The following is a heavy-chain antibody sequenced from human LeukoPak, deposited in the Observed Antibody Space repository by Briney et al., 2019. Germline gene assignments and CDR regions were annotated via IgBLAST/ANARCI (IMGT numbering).Heavy chain of an antibody. CDR1: GGSISSRSYY. CDR2: IFDRGST. J-gene: IGHJ3*02. CDR3: ARSFRIGKLHAFDI. V-gene: IGHV4-39*01. D-gene: IGHD4-23*01. Sequence: PSVTLSLTCTVSGGSISSRSYYWGWIRRPPGKGLEWIGSIFDRGSTYYNPSLKSRVTISVDTSKNQFSLKLSSVTAADTAVYYCARSFRIGKLHAFDIWGQGTLVTVSS.